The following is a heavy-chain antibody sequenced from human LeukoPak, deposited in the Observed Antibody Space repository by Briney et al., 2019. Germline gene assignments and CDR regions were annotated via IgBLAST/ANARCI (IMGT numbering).Heavy chain of an antibody. V-gene: IGHV3-64*01. CDR1: GFTFSSYA. CDR3: ARGVSGSPYRPFDY. D-gene: IGHD1-26*01. Sequence: PGGSLRLSCAASGFTFSSYAMHWVRQAPGKGLEYVSAISSNGGSTYYANSVKGRFTISRDNSKNTLYLQMGSLRAEDMAVYYCARGVSGSPYRPFDYWGQGTLVTVSS. CDR2: ISSNGGST. J-gene: IGHJ4*02.